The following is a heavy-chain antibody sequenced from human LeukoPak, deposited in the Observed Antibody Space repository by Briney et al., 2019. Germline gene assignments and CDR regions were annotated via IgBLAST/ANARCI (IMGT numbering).Heavy chain of an antibody. Sequence: GGSLRLSCAASGFTFSSYGMSWVRQAPGKGLEWVSAITGNGGNTSYADSVKGRFTISRDNSKNTMYLQMNSLRAEDTAFYCARDRSGSYPNWFDPWGQGTLVTVSS. CDR2: ITGNGGNT. J-gene: IGHJ5*02. D-gene: IGHD3-10*01. CDR1: GFTFSSYG. CDR3: ARDRSGSYPNWFDP. V-gene: IGHV3-23*01.